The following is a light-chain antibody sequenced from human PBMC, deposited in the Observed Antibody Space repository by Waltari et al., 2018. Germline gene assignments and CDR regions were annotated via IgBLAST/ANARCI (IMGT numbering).Light chain of an antibody. CDR2: RAS. CDR1: QSISDW. Sequence: DIQMTPSPSTLSASIGDRVTITCRASQSISDWLAWFQQKPGKAPKLLSYRASSLQSGVPLRFRGSGSGTEFTLTISSLQPDEFATYYCQQYHAYWTFGQGTKVEIK. J-gene: IGKJ1*01. V-gene: IGKV1-5*03. CDR3: QQYHAYWT.